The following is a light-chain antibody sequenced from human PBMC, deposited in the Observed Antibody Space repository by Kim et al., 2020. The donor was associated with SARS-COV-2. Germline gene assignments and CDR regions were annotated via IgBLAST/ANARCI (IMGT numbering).Light chain of an antibody. CDR2: GTS. V-gene: IGKV3-20*01. CDR1: QSVSRNN. CDR3: QQYGSLIT. J-gene: IGKJ5*01. Sequence: GEREARTFGASQSVSRNNARGYKQKHGQGCMLLNNGTSSRATGIPNRFSGSGNGRDFTLSNSRLETEDLGVYYCQQYGSLITFGQGTRLEIK.